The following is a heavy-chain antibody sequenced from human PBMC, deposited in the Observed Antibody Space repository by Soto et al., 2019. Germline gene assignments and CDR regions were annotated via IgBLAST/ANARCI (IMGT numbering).Heavy chain of an antibody. CDR3: ARVPPPPLPGYYFGSLSPLWS. CDR2: INHSGST. J-gene: IGHJ5*02. Sequence: SSETLSLTCAVYGGSFSSDYWSWIRQPPGKGLEWIGEINHSGSTNYNPSLKSRVTISVDTSKNQFSLKLSSVTAADTAVYYCARVPPPPLPGYYFGSLSPLWSWGQGTLVTVSS. V-gene: IGHV4-34*01. CDR1: GGSFSSDY. D-gene: IGHD3-9*01.